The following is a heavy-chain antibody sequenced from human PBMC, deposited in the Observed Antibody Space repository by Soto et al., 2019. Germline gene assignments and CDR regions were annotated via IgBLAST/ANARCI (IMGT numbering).Heavy chain of an antibody. Sequence: GESLKISCKGSGYSFTSYWISWVRQMPEKGLEWMGRIDPSDSYTNYSPSFQGHVTISADKSISTAYLQWSSLKASDTAMYYWAKQEVAPRLEYYSSGRAVGGQGTTVPVSS. D-gene: IGHD6-6*01. CDR1: GYSFTSYW. CDR2: IDPSDSYT. J-gene: IGHJ6*02. CDR3: AKQEVAPRLEYYSSGRAV. V-gene: IGHV5-10-1*01.